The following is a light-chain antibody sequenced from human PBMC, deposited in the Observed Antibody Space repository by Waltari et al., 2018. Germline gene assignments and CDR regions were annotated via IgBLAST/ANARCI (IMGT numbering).Light chain of an antibody. Sequence: DIVMTQSPDSLAVSLGERATINCKSSQDILDSPNSKNYLAWYQHKPGQPPKLLFYWASTRESGVPDRFSGSGSGTDFTLTISSLQAEDVAVYYCQQCYSTPWTFGQGTKVEIK. CDR3: QQCYSTPWT. J-gene: IGKJ1*01. CDR2: WAS. V-gene: IGKV4-1*01. CDR1: QDILDSPNSKNY.